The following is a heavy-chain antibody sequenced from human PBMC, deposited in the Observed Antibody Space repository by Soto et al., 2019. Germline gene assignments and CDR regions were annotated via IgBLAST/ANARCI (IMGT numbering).Heavy chain of an antibody. CDR3: ARVTYSNYVRWFDP. V-gene: IGHV4-31*03. D-gene: IGHD4-4*01. CDR2: IYYSGST. CDR1: GGSISSGGYY. J-gene: IGHJ5*02. Sequence: QVQLQELGPGLVKPSLTVSLTCTVSGGSISSGGYYWSRIRQHPGKRLEWIGYIYYSGSTYYNPSLKSRITISVDTAKNQFAMKLSSVTAANTAVYYRARVTYSNYVRWFDPWVQGTLVTVSS.